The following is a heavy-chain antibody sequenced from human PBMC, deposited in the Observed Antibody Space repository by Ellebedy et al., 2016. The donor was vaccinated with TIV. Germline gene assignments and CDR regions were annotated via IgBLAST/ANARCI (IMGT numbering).Heavy chain of an antibody. J-gene: IGHJ4*02. Sequence: AASVKVSCKASGGTFSSYAISWVRQAPGQGLEWMGRIIPILGIANYAQKFQGRVTMTTDTSTSTAYMELRSLRSDDTAVYYCARALGEWLAPGFDYWGQGTLVTVSS. D-gene: IGHD3-10*01. CDR3: ARALGEWLAPGFDY. V-gene: IGHV1-69*04. CDR2: IIPILGIA. CDR1: GGTFSSYA.